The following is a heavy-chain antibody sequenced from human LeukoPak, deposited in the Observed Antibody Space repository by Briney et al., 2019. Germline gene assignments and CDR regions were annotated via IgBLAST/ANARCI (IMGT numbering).Heavy chain of an antibody. J-gene: IGHJ4*02. CDR2: INHSGST. Sequence: SETLSLTCAVYGGSFSGYYWSWIRQPPGKGLEWIGEINHSGSTNYNPSLKSRVTISVDTSKNQFSLKLSSVTAADTAVYYCARRLGDNYDNLTGYYNVGYFDYWGQGTLVTVSS. CDR3: ARRLGDNYDNLTGYYNVGYFDY. CDR1: GGSFSGYY. V-gene: IGHV4-34*01. D-gene: IGHD3-9*01.